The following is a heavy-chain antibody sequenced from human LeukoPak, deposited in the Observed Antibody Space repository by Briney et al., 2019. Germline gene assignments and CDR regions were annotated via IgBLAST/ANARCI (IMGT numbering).Heavy chain of an antibody. Sequence: ASVKVSCKASGYTFTSYAMHWVRQAPGQRLEWMGWINAGNGNTKYSQEFQGRVTITRDTSASTAYMELSSLRSEDMAVYYCARGGAAAGPAGFFDYWGQGTLVTVSS. J-gene: IGHJ4*02. CDR2: INAGNGNT. CDR1: GYTFTSYA. D-gene: IGHD6-13*01. CDR3: ARGGAAAGPAGFFDY. V-gene: IGHV1-3*03.